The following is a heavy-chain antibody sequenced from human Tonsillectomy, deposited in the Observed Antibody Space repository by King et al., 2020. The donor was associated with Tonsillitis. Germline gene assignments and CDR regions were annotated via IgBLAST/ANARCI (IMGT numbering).Heavy chain of an antibody. CDR3: ARLRQPIAIYGSAVSDY. D-gene: IGHD3-10*01. CDR2: IRIVESGT. J-gene: IGHJ4*02. CDR1: GFTFSNYA. V-gene: IGHV3-23*04. Sequence: EVQLVESGGGLVQPGGSLRLSCAASGFTFSNYAMSWVRQAPGKGLEWVSAIRIVESGTYYADSVKGRFTISRDNAKDTLYLQMNSLRAEDTAVYYCARLRQPIAIYGSAVSDYWGQGTLVTVSS.